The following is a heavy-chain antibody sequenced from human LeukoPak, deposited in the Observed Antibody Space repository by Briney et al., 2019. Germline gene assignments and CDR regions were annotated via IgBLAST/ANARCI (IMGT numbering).Heavy chain of an antibody. Sequence: SETLSLTCTVSGGSISSSSYYWGWIRHPPGKGLEWIGSIYYSGSTYYNPSLKSRVTISVDTSKNQFSLKLSSVTAADTAVYYCARSGWYRGAFDIWGQGTMVTVSS. CDR3: ARSGWYRGAFDI. J-gene: IGHJ3*02. CDR1: GGSISSSSYY. V-gene: IGHV4-39*01. D-gene: IGHD6-19*01. CDR2: IYYSGST.